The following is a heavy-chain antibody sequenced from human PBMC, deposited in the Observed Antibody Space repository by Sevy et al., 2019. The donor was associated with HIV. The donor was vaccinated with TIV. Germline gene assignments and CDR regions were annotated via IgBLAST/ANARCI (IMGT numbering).Heavy chain of an antibody. CDR3: ARDSGNYPYYFDY. V-gene: IGHV4-61*01. CDR1: GGSISGGNYF. D-gene: IGHD1-26*01. Sequence: SETLSLTWTVSGGSISGGNYFRSWIRQSPGKGLEWIGYIHYSGTTNYNPSLKSRVTISVDTSKNQFSLKLRSVTAADTAVYYCARDSGNYPYYFDYWGQGTLVTVSS. CDR2: IHYSGTT. J-gene: IGHJ4*01.